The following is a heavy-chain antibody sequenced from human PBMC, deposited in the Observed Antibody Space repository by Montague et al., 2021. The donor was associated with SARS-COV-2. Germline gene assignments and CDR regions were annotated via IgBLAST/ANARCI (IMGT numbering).Heavy chain of an antibody. CDR2: IYYSGST. CDR1: GDSISTDNW. Sequence: TLSLTCVVSGDSISTDNWWTWVRQHPGKGLEWIGYIYYSGSTYYNPSLKSRVTISVDTSKNQFSLKLSSVTAADTAVYYCARGGTIFGVVTFPFDYWGQGTLVIVSS. V-gene: IGHV4-31*11. D-gene: IGHD3-3*01. J-gene: IGHJ4*02. CDR3: ARGGTIFGVVTFPFDY.